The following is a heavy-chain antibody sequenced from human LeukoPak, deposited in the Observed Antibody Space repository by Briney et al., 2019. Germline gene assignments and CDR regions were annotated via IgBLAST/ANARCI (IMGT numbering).Heavy chain of an antibody. CDR1: GYTFTSYA. V-gene: IGHV1-2*02. J-gene: IGHJ4*02. D-gene: IGHD3-22*01. CDR2: INPNTGGT. Sequence: GASVKVSCKASGYTFTSYAMNWVRQAPGQGLEWMGWINPNTGGTNYAQKFQGRVTMTTDTPISAAYMELSRLRSDDTAVYYCAKAVVPVISQHYFDYWGQGTLVTVSS. CDR3: AKAVVPVISQHYFDY.